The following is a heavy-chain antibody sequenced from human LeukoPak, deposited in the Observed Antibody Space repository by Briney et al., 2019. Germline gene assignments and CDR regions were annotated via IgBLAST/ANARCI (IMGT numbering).Heavy chain of an antibody. V-gene: IGHV4-30-2*01. CDR1: GGSISSGGYY. D-gene: IGHD2/OR15-2a*01. CDR2: IYHSGST. CDR3: ARVSAEAIGDAFDI. J-gene: IGHJ3*02. Sequence: SQTLSLTCTVSGGSISSGGYYWSWIRQPPGKGLEWIGYIYHSGSTYYNPSLKSRVTISVDRSKNQFSLKLSSVTAADTAVYYCARVSAEAIGDAFDIWGQGTMVTVSS.